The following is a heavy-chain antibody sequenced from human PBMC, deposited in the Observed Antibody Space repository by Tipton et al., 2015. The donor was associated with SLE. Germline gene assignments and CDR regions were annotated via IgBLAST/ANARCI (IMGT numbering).Heavy chain of an antibody. V-gene: IGHV4-61*02. CDR2: IYARGGT. J-gene: IGHJ5*02. Sequence: TLSLTCTVSGGSISSGSDYRSWIRQPAGKGLEWIGCIYARGGTNYNPSPKSRVTISVDTSKNQSSLKLTSVTAAATAVYYCARDRWESFYWFDPWGPGTLVTVSS. D-gene: IGHD1-26*01. CDR1: GGSISSGSDY. CDR3: ARDRWESFYWFDP.